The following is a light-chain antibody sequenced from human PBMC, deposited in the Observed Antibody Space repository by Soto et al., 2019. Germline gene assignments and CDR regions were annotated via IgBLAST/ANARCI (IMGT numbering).Light chain of an antibody. Sequence: EIVLTQSPATLSLSPGNRATLSCKASESVSRYLAWYQQKPGQAPRLLIYDASSRAAGIPARFSCSGSETDFTLTITSLEPEDFAVYYCQQRSDWPSTFGGGTKVEIK. CDR3: QQRSDWPST. CDR1: ESVSRY. J-gene: IGKJ4*01. V-gene: IGKV3-11*01. CDR2: DAS.